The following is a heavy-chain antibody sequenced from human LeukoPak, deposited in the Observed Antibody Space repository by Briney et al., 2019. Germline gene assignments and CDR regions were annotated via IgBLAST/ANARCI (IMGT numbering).Heavy chain of an antibody. D-gene: IGHD3-22*01. Sequence: GGSLRLSCTDSGFTFSSYAMNWVRQAPGKGLEWVSSINGSSTRTYYTDSVKGRFTISRDNPKSTLYLQMNSLRAEDTAVYYCAKQRDYYDSSGYYRGYYFDYWGQGTLVTVSS. J-gene: IGHJ4*02. CDR2: INGSSTRT. CDR1: GFTFSSYA. V-gene: IGHV3-23*01. CDR3: AKQRDYYDSSGYYRGYYFDY.